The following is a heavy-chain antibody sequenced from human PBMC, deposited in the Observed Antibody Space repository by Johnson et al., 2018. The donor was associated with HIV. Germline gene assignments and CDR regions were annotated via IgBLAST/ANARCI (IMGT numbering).Heavy chain of an antibody. CDR1: GFTFSSYW. CDR2: IKQDGSEK. J-gene: IGHJ3*02. Sequence: VPLVESGGGVVQPGRSLRLSCAASGFTFSSYWMSWVRQAPGKGLEWVANIKQDGSEKYYVDSVKGRFTISRDNAKNSLFLQMNSLRAEDTAIYYCAREVYYDSSPEAAAFDIWGQGTMVTVSS. D-gene: IGHD3-22*01. CDR3: AREVYYDSSPEAAAFDI. V-gene: IGHV3-7*05.